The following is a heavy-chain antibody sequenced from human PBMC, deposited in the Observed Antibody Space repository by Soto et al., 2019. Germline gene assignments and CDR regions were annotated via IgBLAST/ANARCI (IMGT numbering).Heavy chain of an antibody. CDR3: ARDGGIFGVVNPRDYGMDV. V-gene: IGHV3-21*01. CDR1: GFTFSSYS. D-gene: IGHD3-3*01. J-gene: IGHJ6*02. Sequence: GGSLRLSCAASGFTFSSYSMNWVRQAPGKGLEWVSSISSSSSYIYYADSVKGRFTISRDNAKNSLYLQMNSLRAEDTAVYYCARDGGIFGVVNPRDYGMDVWGQGTTVTVSS. CDR2: ISSSSSYI.